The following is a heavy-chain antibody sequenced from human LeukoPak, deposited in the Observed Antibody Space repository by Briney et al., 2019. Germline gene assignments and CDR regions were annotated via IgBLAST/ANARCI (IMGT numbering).Heavy chain of an antibody. CDR3: ARLDYGFNDY. Sequence: ASVKVSCKASGGTFSSYAISWVRQATGQGLEWMGWMNPNSGNTGYAQKFQGRVTMTRNTSISTAYMELSSLRSEDTAVYYCARLDYGFNDYWGQGTLVTVSS. J-gene: IGHJ4*02. CDR2: MNPNSGNT. D-gene: IGHD4/OR15-4a*01. CDR1: GGTFSSYA. V-gene: IGHV1-8*02.